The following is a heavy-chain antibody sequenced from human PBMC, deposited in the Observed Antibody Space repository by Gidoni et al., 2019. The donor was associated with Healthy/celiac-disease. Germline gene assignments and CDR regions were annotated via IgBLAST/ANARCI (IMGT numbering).Heavy chain of an antibody. CDR1: GFTFDACG. V-gene: IGHV3-20*01. Sequence: EVQLVESGGGVVRPGGSLRLSWAASGFTFDACGMSWVRQAPGKGLEVVSGINWNGGSTGYADSVKGRFTISRDNAKNSLYLQMNSLRAEDTALYHCARRGNDYGDLYWYFDLWGRGTLVTVSS. CDR2: INWNGGST. D-gene: IGHD4-17*01. CDR3: ARRGNDYGDLYWYFDL. J-gene: IGHJ2*01.